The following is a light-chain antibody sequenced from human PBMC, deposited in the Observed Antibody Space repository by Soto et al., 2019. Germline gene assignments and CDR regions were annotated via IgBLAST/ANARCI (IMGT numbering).Light chain of an antibody. CDR3: QQHGQWPIT. CDR1: QSVSSY. J-gene: IGKJ5*01. CDR2: DAS. Sequence: DIVRPRSPDSLAVSLGERATINCRASQSVSSYLAWYQQKPGQAPRLLIYDASNRATGIPARFSGSGSGTDFTLTISSLQPEDFATYYCQQHGQWPITFGQGRRLEIK. V-gene: IGKV3-11*01.